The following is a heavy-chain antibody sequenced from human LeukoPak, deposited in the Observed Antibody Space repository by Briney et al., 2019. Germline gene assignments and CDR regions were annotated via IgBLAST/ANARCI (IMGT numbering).Heavy chain of an antibody. CDR2: TYYRSKWYN. CDR3: ARERYCSGGSCYKGVDP. J-gene: IGHJ5*02. CDR1: GDSVSSNSAA. V-gene: IGHV6-1*01. Sequence: SQTLSLTCAICGDSVSSNSAAWNWIRQSPSRGLEWLGRTYYRSKWYNDYAVSVKSRITINPDTSKNQFSLQLNSVTPEDTAVYYCARERYCSGGSCYKGVDPWGQGTLVTVSS. D-gene: IGHD2-15*01.